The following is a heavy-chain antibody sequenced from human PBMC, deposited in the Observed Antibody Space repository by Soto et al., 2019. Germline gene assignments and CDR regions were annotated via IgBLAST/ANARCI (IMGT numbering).Heavy chain of an antibody. CDR3: TRHPPIARFENGLDV. J-gene: IGHJ6*02. CDR1: GGSISGYY. CDR2: IYYNGYT. D-gene: IGHD2-21*01. V-gene: IGHV4-59*08. Sequence: QVQLQESGPGLVKPSETLSLTCSVSGGSISGYYWSWIRQPPGKGLEWIGYIYYNGYTIYSPSLKSRVTISVDTSKNQFSLKLTSVTAADTAMYYCTRHPPIARFENGLDVWGQGTTVTVSS.